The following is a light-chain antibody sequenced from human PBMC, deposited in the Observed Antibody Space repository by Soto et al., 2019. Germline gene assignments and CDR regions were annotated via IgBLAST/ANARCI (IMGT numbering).Light chain of an antibody. Sequence: EIVLTQSPGTLSLSPGERATLSCRASQSVSSSYLAWYQQKPGQAPRLLIYGASSRATGIPDRFSGSGSGTDFTLTISRLEPEDFAVYYCQLYGSSPRTFGQGTKVEFK. J-gene: IGKJ1*01. V-gene: IGKV3-20*01. CDR2: GAS. CDR3: QLYGSSPRT. CDR1: QSVSSSY.